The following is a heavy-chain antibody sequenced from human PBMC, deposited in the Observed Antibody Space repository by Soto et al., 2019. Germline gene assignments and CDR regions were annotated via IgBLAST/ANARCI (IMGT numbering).Heavy chain of an antibody. J-gene: IGHJ4*01. CDR3: AKDVNYDMLAGYYYY. V-gene: IGHV3-23*01. Sequence: GGSLRLSCADSGFTLSNYGMTWVRQAPGKGLQWVSTIRGRGGTTYYADSVKGRFTISRDDSRNTLYLQMNSLRVEDTAVYFCAKDVNYDMLAGYYYYWGHGTLVTVSS. D-gene: IGHD3-9*01. CDR1: GFTLSNYG. CDR2: IRGRGGTT.